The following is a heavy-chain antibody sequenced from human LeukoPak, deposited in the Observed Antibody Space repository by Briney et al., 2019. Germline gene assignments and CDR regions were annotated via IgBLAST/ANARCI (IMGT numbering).Heavy chain of an antibody. J-gene: IGHJ6*02. Sequence: GASVKVSCKASGGTFSSNAINWVRQAPGQGLEWMGRIIPILDIVNSAQKFHGRVTITADKSTSTAYMELSSLRSEDTAVYYCATPERRYCSGGSCPSRMDVWGQGTAVTVSS. V-gene: IGHV1-69*04. CDR2: IIPILDIV. D-gene: IGHD2-15*01. CDR3: ATPERRYCSGGSCPSRMDV. CDR1: GGTFSSNA.